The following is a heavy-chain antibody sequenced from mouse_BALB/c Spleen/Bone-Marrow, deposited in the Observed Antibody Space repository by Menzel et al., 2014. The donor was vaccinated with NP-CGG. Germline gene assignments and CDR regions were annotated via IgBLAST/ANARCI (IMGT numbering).Heavy chain of an antibody. CDR1: GYEFSSYW. CDR3: ARVYYGNLDY. CDR2: IYPGDGDT. V-gene: IGHV1-80*01. Sequence: QVQLQQSGAELVRPGSSVKISCKASGYEFSSYWMNWVKQRPGQGLEWIGQIYPGDGDTNYNGKFKGKATLTADKSSSTAYMQVSSLTSGDSAVYFCARVYYGNLDYWGQGTSVTVSS. D-gene: IGHD2-1*01. J-gene: IGHJ4*01.